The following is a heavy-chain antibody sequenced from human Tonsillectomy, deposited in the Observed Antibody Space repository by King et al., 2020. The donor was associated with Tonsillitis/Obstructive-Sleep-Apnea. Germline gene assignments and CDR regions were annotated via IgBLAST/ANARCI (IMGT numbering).Heavy chain of an antibody. CDR1: GYSFTSFW. CDR3: ARGDDFWSGKYYFDY. Sequence: QLVQSGAEVKKPGDSLKISCKGSGYSFTSFWIAWVRQMPGKGLEWMGIIYPGDSDTRYSPSFQGQDTIPADKSISTADLQWSSLKASDTAMYFCARGDDFWSGKYYFDYWGQGTLLTVSS. J-gene: IGHJ4*02. V-gene: IGHV5-51*01. D-gene: IGHD3-3*01. CDR2: IYPGDSDT.